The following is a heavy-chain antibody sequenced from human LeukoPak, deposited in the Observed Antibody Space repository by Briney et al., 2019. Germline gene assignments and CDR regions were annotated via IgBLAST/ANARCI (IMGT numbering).Heavy chain of an antibody. CDR1: GRTLSNSP. J-gene: IGHJ2*01. D-gene: IGHD2-8*01. Sequence: SVTDSCQASGRTLSNSPFHWLRQPPCHAVAWMGRIIPLLGSTNYAHKCQGRVTIIADTSTSTAYMELSSLRSEDTAVYYCASGDCPNGVCPYYWYFDLWGRGTLVTVSS. CDR2: IIPLLGST. V-gene: IGHV1-69*02. CDR3: ASGDCPNGVCPYYWYFDL.